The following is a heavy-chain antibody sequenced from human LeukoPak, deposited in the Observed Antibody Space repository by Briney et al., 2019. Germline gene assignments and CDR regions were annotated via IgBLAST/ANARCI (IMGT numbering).Heavy chain of an antibody. J-gene: IGHJ5*02. CDR1: GYTFTGYY. CDR3: AREGPHYDSSGYYGGWFDP. Sequence: ASVKVSCKASGYTFTGYYMHWVRQAPGQGLEWMGWINPNSGGTNYAQKFQGRVAMTRDTSISTAYMELSRLRSDDTAVYYCAREGPHYDSSGYYGGWFDPWGQGTLVTVSS. V-gene: IGHV1-2*02. CDR2: INPNSGGT. D-gene: IGHD3-22*01.